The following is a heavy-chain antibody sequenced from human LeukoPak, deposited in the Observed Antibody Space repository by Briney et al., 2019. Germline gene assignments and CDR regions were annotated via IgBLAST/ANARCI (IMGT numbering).Heavy chain of an antibody. D-gene: IGHD6-13*01. CDR2: IYDSGST. V-gene: IGHV4-59*12. Sequence: SETLSLTCTVSGGSISSFYWSWIRQPPGKGLEYIGYIYDSGSTNYNPSLKSRVTISVDTSKNQFSLKLSSVTAADTAVYYCARENSSSWNYWGQGTLVTVSS. CDR3: ARENSSSWNY. CDR1: GGSISSFY. J-gene: IGHJ4*02.